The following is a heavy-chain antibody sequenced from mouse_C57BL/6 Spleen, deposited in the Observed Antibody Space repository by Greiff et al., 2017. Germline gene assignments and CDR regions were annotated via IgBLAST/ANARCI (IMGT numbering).Heavy chain of an antibody. J-gene: IGHJ4*01. D-gene: IGHD2-5*01. CDR3: ARDSHYSNYAMDY. V-gene: IGHV1-82*01. Sequence: QVQLQQSGPELVKPGASVKISCKASGYAFSSSWMNWVKQRPGKGLEWIGRIYPGDGDTNYNGKFKGKATLTADKSSSTAYMQLSSLTSEDSAVYFCARDSHYSNYAMDYWGQGTSVTVSS. CDR2: IYPGDGDT. CDR1: GYAFSSSW.